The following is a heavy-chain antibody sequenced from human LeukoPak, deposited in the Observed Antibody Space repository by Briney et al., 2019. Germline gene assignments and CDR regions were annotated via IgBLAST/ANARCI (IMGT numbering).Heavy chain of an antibody. CDR1: GFTFTTYW. CDR2: INQDGSER. J-gene: IGHJ3*01. CDR3: ARGFDGANAFDL. V-gene: IGHV3-7*01. Sequence: PGGSLRLSCAASGFTFTTYWMNWVGQAPGKGLEWVANINQDGSERYYVDSVKGRFTVSRDNAKDSLSLQMNSLRVEDTAVYYCARGFDGANAFDLWGQGTMVTVSS.